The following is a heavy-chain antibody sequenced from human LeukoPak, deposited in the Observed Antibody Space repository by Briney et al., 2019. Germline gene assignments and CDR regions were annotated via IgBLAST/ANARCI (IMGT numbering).Heavy chain of an antibody. D-gene: IGHD3-9*01. Sequence: SETLSLTCAVYGASFSGFHWSWIRQPPGKGLEWIGKIDHGGTTDYNPSLKSRVTMSIDTSKNQFSLNLTSVTAADTAVYYCVRRGKRLRFFDWVDSFDIWSQGTLVAVSS. CDR2: IDHGGTT. J-gene: IGHJ3*02. CDR1: GASFSGFH. CDR3: VRRGKRLRFFDWVDSFDI. V-gene: IGHV4-34*01.